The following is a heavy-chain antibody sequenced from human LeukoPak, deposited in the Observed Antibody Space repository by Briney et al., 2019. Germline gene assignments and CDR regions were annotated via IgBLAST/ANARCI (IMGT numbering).Heavy chain of an antibody. V-gene: IGHV4-4*07. D-gene: IGHD6-13*01. Sequence: SETLSLTCTVSGGSISSYYWGWIRQPAGKGLEWIGRIYTSGSTNYNPSLKSRVTMSVDTSKNQFSLKLSSVTAADTAVYYCARVDSSSWYGSAFDIWGQGTMVTVSS. CDR1: GGSISSYY. J-gene: IGHJ3*02. CDR2: IYTSGST. CDR3: ARVDSSSWYGSAFDI.